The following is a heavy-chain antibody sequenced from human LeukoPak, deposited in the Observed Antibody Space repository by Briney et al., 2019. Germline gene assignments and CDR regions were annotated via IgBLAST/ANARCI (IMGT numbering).Heavy chain of an antibody. CDR2: IIPILGIA. J-gene: IGHJ1*01. Sequence: ASVKVSCKASGGTFSRYAISWVRQAPGQGLEWMGRIIPILGIANYAQKFQGRVTITADKSTSTAYMELSSLRSEDTAVYYCARSMAVAGMSFQHWGQGTLVTVSS. D-gene: IGHD6-19*01. V-gene: IGHV1-69*04. CDR3: ARSMAVAGMSFQH. CDR1: GGTFSRYA.